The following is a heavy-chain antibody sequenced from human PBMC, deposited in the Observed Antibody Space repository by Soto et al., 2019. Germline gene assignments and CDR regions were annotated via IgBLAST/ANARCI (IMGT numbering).Heavy chain of an antibody. J-gene: IGHJ4*02. D-gene: IGHD2-15*01. CDR3: AIKNGDCIGGPCSYLDF. Sequence: ASVKVSCKASGYTFTSYGISWVRQAPGQGLEWMGWISAYNGNTNYAQKLQGRVTMTTDTSTSTAYMELRSLRSDDTAVYYCAIKNGDCIGGPCSYLDFWGQGDLVTVSS. CDR1: GYTFTSYG. CDR2: ISAYNGNT. V-gene: IGHV1-18*01.